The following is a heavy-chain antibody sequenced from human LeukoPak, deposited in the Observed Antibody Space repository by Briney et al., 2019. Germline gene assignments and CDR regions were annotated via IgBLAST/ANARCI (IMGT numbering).Heavy chain of an antibody. CDR1: GFTFSSYS. CDR2: ISWNSGSI. J-gene: IGHJ4*02. V-gene: IGHV3-9*01. D-gene: IGHD5-24*01. Sequence: GGSLRLSCAASGFTFSSYSMNWVRQAPGKGLEWISSISWNSGSIGYADSVKGQFTISRDNAKNSLYVQMNSLRTEDTALYYCAKGYRKGRWLPLDYWGQGTLVTVSS. CDR3: AKGYRKGRWLPLDY.